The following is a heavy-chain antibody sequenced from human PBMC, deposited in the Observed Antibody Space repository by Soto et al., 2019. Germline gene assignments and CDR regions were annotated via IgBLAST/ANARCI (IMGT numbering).Heavy chain of an antibody. D-gene: IGHD3-22*01. V-gene: IGHV4-39*01. CDR2: IYYSGST. CDR1: GGSISSSSYY. Sequence: SETLSLTCTVSGGSISSSSYYWGWIRQPPGKGLEWIGSIYYSGSTYYNPSLKSRVTISVDTSKNQFSLKLSSVTAADTAVYYCARQREDYDSSGYYLDAFDIWGQGTMVTVSS. CDR3: ARQREDYDSSGYYLDAFDI. J-gene: IGHJ3*02.